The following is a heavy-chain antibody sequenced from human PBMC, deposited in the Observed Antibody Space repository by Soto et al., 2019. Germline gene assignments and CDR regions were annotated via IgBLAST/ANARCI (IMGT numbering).Heavy chain of an antibody. CDR2: IYYSGST. Sequence: QVQLQESGPGLVKPSQTLSLTCTVSGGSISSGDYYWSWIRQPPGKGLEWIGYIYYSGSTYYNPSLKSRVTISVDTSKNQFSLKLSSVTAADTAVYYCARDPSQYDFWSGYYTGMGYFDYWCQGTLVTVSS. CDR3: ARDPSQYDFWSGYYTGMGYFDY. V-gene: IGHV4-30-4*01. CDR1: GGSISSGDYY. J-gene: IGHJ4*02. D-gene: IGHD3-3*01.